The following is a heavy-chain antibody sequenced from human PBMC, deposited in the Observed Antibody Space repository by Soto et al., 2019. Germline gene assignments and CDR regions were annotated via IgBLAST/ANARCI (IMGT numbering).Heavy chain of an antibody. CDR2: IWHDGSIK. CDR3: AREIRPYYFYRLDV. Sequence: GGSLRLSCKGSGFDFKKYGLHWVRQAPGKGLEWVAVIWHDGSIKYYVESVKGRFTISRDNANNTLSLQMHSLRADDTATYYCAREIRPYYFYRLDVWGQGTTVTVSS. D-gene: IGHD3-3*02. J-gene: IGHJ6*02. CDR1: GFDFKKYG. V-gene: IGHV3-33*01.